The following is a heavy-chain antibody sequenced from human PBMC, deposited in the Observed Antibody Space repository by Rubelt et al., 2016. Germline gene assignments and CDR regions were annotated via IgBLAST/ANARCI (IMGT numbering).Heavy chain of an antibody. V-gene: IGHV1-69*04. CDR2: IIPILGIA. Sequence: QVHLVQSGAEVKKPESSVKVSCKASGGTFSSYAISWVRQAPGQGLEWMGRIIPILGIANYAQKFQGRVTITADKSTSTAYMGLSSLRSEDTAVYYCAGVPAGYGSSTSCYVSDYWGQGTLVTVSS. CDR3: AGVPAGYGSSTSCYVSDY. J-gene: IGHJ4*02. CDR1: GGTFSSYA. D-gene: IGHD2-2*03.